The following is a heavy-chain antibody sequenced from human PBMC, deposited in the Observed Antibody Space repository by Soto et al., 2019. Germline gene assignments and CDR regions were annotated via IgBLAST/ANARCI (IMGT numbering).Heavy chain of an antibody. V-gene: IGHV1-3*01. J-gene: IGHJ3*02. Sequence: GASVKVSCKTSEYRFSSYTIHWVRQAPGQRLEWMGWIIADSGNTKYSQTFQDRLTITRDTSASTVYMDLSSLRSEDTAVYYCAKLGFCGGDPCYPIDIWGQGTKVTVSS. CDR3: AKLGFCGGDPCYPIDI. CDR2: IIADSGNT. D-gene: IGHD2-21*01. CDR1: EYRFSSYT.